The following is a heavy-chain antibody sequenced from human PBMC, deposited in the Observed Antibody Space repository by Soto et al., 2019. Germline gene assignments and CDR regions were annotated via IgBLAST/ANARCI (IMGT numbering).Heavy chain of an antibody. V-gene: IGHV4-30-4*01. J-gene: IGHJ5*02. CDR2: IYYSGST. CDR1: GGSISSGDYY. Sequence: QVQLQESGPGLVKPSETLSLTCTVSGGSISSGDYYWSWIRLPPGKGLEWIGYIYYSGSTYYNPVLRSRVTISVDMSKNQFSLKLSSVTAADTAVYYCARDRGSGSYYNNWFDPWGQGTLVTVSS. CDR3: ARDRGSGSYYNNWFDP. D-gene: IGHD3-10*01.